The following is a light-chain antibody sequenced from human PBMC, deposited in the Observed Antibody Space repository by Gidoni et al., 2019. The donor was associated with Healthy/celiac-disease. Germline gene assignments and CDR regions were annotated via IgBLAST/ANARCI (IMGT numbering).Light chain of an antibody. CDR1: SSNIGSNT. Sequence: QSVLTQPPSASGTPGPRVTISCSGSSSNIGSNTVNWYQQLPGTAPKLLIYSNNQRPSGVPDRFSGAKSGTSASLAISGRQSEDEADDYCAAWDDSLNGPNVFGTGTKVTVL. CDR3: AAWDDSLNGPNV. V-gene: IGLV1-44*01. CDR2: SNN. J-gene: IGLJ1*01.